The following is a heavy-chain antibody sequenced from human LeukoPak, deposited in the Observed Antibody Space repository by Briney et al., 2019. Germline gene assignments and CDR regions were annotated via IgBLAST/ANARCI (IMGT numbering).Heavy chain of an antibody. V-gene: IGHV4-39*07. J-gene: IGHJ3*02. D-gene: IGHD1-26*01. Sequence: SETLSLTCTVSGGSISSSSYYWGWIRQPPGKGLEWIGSIYYSGSTYYNPSLKSRVTISVDTSKNQFSLKLSSVTAADTAVYYCARTTAYSGSYHDAFNIWGQGTMVTVSS. CDR3: ARTTAYSGSYHDAFNI. CDR1: GGSISSSSYY. CDR2: IYYSGST.